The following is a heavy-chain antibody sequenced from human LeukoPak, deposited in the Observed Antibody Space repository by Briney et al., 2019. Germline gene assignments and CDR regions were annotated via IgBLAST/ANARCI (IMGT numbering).Heavy chain of an antibody. CDR2: IYSGGNT. CDR3: ARDMAAAGTVDY. D-gene: IGHD6-13*01. J-gene: IGHJ4*02. V-gene: IGHV3-53*01. CDR1: GFTVSSNY. Sequence: GGSLRLSCAASGFTVSSNYMSWVRQAPGKGLEWVSVIYSGGNTYYADSVKGRFTISRDNAKNSLYLQMNSLRAEDTAVYYCARDMAAAGTVDYWGQGTLVTVSS.